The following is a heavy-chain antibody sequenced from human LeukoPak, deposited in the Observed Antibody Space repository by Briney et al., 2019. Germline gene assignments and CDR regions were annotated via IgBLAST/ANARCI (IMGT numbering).Heavy chain of an antibody. D-gene: IGHD2-2*01. V-gene: IGHV3-30*02. Sequence: GGSLRLSCAASGFTFSSYGVHWVRQAPGKGLEWVAFIRYDGSNKYYADSVKGRFTISRDNSKNTLYLQMNSLRAEDTAVYYCAKVGFVVVPAASWNNWFDPWGQGTLVTVSS. J-gene: IGHJ5*02. CDR1: GFTFSSYG. CDR2: IRYDGSNK. CDR3: AKVGFVVVPAASWNNWFDP.